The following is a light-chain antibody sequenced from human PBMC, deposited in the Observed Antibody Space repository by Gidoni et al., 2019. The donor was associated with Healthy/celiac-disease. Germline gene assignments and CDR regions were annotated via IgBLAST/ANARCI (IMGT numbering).Light chain of an antibody. J-gene: IGKJ3*01. V-gene: IGKV3-20*01. CDR3: QQYGSSPFT. Sequence: EIVLTQSPGTLSLSPGERATLSCRARQRVSSSYLAWYQQKPGQAPRLLIYGASRRATGIPDRFSGSGSGTDFTLTSSRLEPEDFAVYYCQQYGSSPFTFGPGTKVDIK. CDR2: GAS. CDR1: QRVSSSY.